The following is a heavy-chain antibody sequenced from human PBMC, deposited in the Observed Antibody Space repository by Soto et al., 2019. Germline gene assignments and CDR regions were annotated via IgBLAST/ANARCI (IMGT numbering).Heavy chain of an antibody. CDR2: IYWDDDK. J-gene: IGHJ4*02. V-gene: IGHV2-5*02. CDR1: GFSLSTDDVG. D-gene: IGHD6-6*01. Sequence: GPTLVNPTQTLTLTCTFSGFSLSTDDVGVGWIRQPPGKALDWLAVIYWDDDKRYSPSLKSRLTITKDTSKNQVLLTMTNMDPVDTATYFCARSKYSISSFDYWGQGALVTVSS. CDR3: ARSKYSISSFDY.